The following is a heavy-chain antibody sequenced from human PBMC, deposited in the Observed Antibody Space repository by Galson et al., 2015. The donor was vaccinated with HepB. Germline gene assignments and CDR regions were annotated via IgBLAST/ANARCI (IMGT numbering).Heavy chain of an antibody. Sequence: SVKVSCKASGYTFTSYGISWVRQAPGQGLEWTGWISAYNGNTNYAQKLQGRVTMTTDTSTSTAYMELRSLRSDDTAVYYCARGGGLDTTSITMVRGVIREIDYWGQGTLVTVSS. CDR1: GYTFTSYG. D-gene: IGHD3-10*01. CDR2: ISAYNGNT. CDR3: ARGGGLDTTSITMVRGVIREIDY. V-gene: IGHV1-18*01. J-gene: IGHJ4*02.